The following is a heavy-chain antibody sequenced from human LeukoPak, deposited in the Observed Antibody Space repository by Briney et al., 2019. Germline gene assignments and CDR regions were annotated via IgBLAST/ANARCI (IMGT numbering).Heavy chain of an antibody. CDR3: ARGSVAARRWGIDY. V-gene: IGHV4-34*01. CDR1: GGSFSGYY. CDR2: INHSGST. Sequence: SETLSLTCAVYGGSFSGYYWSWIRQPPGKGLEWIGEINHSGSTNYNPSLKSRVTISVDTSKNQFSLKLSSVTAADTAVYYCARGSVAARRWGIDYWGQGTLVTVSS. J-gene: IGHJ4*02. D-gene: IGHD6-6*01.